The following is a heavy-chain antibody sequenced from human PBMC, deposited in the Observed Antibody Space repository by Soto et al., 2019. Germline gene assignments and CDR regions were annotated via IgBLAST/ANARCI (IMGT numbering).Heavy chain of an antibody. CDR3: VGGQYYFDY. D-gene: IGHD3-10*01. V-gene: IGHV3-30*03. Sequence: QVQLVESGGGVVQPGRSLRLSCAASGFPFTTYGMHWVREGPGKGLEWVAVISYDGSNKYYADSVKGRFTISRDNYKNPLYLQMNSLRPEDTALYYCVGGQYYFDYRGQGTLVTVSS. CDR1: GFPFTTYG. J-gene: IGHJ4*02. CDR2: ISYDGSNK.